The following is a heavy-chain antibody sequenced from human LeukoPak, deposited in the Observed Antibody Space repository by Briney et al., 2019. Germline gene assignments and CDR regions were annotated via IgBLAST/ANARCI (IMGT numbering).Heavy chain of an antibody. Sequence: SETLSLTCAVYGGSFSGYYWSWIRQPPGKRLEWIGEIKHSGSTNYNPSLKSRVTISVDTSKNQFSLKLSSVTAADTAVYYCARGVLEWLFSSNYYYYYGMDVWGQGTTVTVSS. CDR2: IKHSGST. D-gene: IGHD3-3*01. CDR1: GGSFSGYY. J-gene: IGHJ6*02. CDR3: ARGVLEWLFSSNYYYYYGMDV. V-gene: IGHV4-34*01.